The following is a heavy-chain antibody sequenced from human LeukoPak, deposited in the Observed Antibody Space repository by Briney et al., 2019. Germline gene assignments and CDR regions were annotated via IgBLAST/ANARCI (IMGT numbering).Heavy chain of an antibody. V-gene: IGHV3-66*01. J-gene: IGHJ4*02. CDR2: IYAGGTT. CDR1: GFTVSSNY. Sequence: GGSLRLSCAASGFTVSSNYMSWVRQAPGKGLEWVSVIYAGGTTYYADSVKGRFTISRDNSKNTLYLQVNSLRAEDTAVYYCARSVAARYFDHWGQGTLVTVSS. D-gene: IGHD6-6*01. CDR3: ARSVAARYFDH.